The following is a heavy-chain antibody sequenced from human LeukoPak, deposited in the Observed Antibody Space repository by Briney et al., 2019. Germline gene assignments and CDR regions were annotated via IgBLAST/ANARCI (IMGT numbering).Heavy chain of an antibody. CDR1: GXTFSSFG. CDR3: VRGVGVSRFNYLDP. V-gene: IGHV3-33*01. D-gene: IGHD1-7*01. Sequence: GRSLRLSCAASGXTFSSFGMHWVRQAPGKGLECVAVIWYDASNKYYADSVKGRFTISRDNSKNTLYLQMNSLRDDDTAVYYCVRGVGVSRFNYLDPWGQGTLVIVSS. CDR2: IWYDASNK. J-gene: IGHJ5*02.